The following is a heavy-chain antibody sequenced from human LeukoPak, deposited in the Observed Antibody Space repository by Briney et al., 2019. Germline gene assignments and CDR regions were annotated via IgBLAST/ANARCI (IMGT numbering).Heavy chain of an antibody. CDR2: IYSGSST. Sequence: GGSLRLSCAASGFTVSSNYMSWVRQAPGKGLEWVSVIYSGSSTYYADSVKGRFTISRDNSKNTLYLQMNSLRAEDTAVYYCATHNYYGSGSYYKGGGYGMDVWGQGTTVTVSS. J-gene: IGHJ6*02. V-gene: IGHV3-53*01. D-gene: IGHD3-10*01. CDR3: ATHNYYGSGSYYKGGGYGMDV. CDR1: GFTVSSNY.